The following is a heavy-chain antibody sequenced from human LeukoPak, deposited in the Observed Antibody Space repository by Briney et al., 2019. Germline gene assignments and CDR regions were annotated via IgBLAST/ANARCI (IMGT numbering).Heavy chain of an antibody. V-gene: IGHV3-30*18. D-gene: IGHD1-26*01. CDR2: ISYDGSNK. CDR1: GFTFSSYG. Sequence: GGSLRLSCAASGFTFSSYGMHWVRQAPGKGLEWVAVISYDGSNKYYADSMKGRFTISRDNSKNTLYLQMNSLRAEDTAVYYCAKDRERWELLGGFDYWGQGTLVTVSS. J-gene: IGHJ4*02. CDR3: AKDRERWELLGGFDY.